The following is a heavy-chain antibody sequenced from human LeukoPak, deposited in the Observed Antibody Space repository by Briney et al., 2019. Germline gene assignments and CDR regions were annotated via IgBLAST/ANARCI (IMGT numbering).Heavy chain of an antibody. CDR2: IYYSGST. V-gene: IGHV4-59*12. CDR1: GGSISTYY. J-gene: IGHJ5*02. D-gene: IGHD2-2*01. CDR3: ARGLVVPAANSVRFDP. Sequence: SETLSLTCSVSGGSISTYYWSWIRQPPGKGLEWIGYIYYSGSTNYNPSLKSRVTISVDTSKNQFSLKLSSVTAADTAVYYCARGLVVPAANSVRFDPWGQGTLVTVSS.